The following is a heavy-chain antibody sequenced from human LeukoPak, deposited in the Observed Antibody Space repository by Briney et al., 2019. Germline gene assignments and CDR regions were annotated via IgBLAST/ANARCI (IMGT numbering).Heavy chain of an antibody. D-gene: IGHD1-7*01. CDR3: ARRWNYWFDP. Sequence: SETLSLTCAVYGGSFSGYYWSWIRQPPGKGLEWIGEINHSGSTNYNPSLKSRVTISVDTSKNQFSLKLSSVTAADTAVYYCARRWNYWFDPWGQGTLVTVSS. CDR2: INHSGST. CDR1: GGSFSGYY. V-gene: IGHV4-34*01. J-gene: IGHJ5*02.